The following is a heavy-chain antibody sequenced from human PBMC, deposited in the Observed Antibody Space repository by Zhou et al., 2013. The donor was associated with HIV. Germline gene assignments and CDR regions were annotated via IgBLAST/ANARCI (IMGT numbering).Heavy chain of an antibody. CDR3: ARGGDDSSGYYYDY. D-gene: IGHD3-22*01. Sequence: QVQLQESGPGLVKPSETLSLTCTVSGGSISRHYWSWIRQPAGKGLEWIGRIYTSGSTNYNPSLKSRVTMSVDTSKNQFSLKLSSVTAADTAVYYCARGGDDSSGYYYDYWGQGTLVTVSS. CDR1: GGSISRHY. CDR2: IYTSGST. J-gene: IGHJ4*02. V-gene: IGHV4-4*07.